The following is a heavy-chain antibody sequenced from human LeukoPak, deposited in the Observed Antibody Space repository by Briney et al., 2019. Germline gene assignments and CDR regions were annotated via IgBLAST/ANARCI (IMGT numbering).Heavy chain of an antibody. Sequence: KAGGSLRLSCAASGFTFSSYSMNWVRKAPGKGLEWVSSISSSSSYIYYADSVKGRFTISRDNAKNSLYLQMNSLRAEDTAVYYCARDMVRGVQNWFDPWGQGTLVTVSS. V-gene: IGHV3-21*01. J-gene: IGHJ5*02. D-gene: IGHD3-10*01. CDR1: GFTFSSYS. CDR3: ARDMVRGVQNWFDP. CDR2: ISSSSSYI.